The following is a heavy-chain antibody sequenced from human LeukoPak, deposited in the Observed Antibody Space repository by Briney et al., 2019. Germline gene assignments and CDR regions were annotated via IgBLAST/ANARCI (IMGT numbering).Heavy chain of an antibody. D-gene: IGHD2-2*01. CDR1: GFTFSTYV. CDR3: ARDLRYCGSSSCYFVYYGMDV. Sequence: GGSLRLFCAASGFTFSTYVIHWVRQAPGKGLEWVAVISHDGSNKYYADSVKGRFTISRDNSKNTLYLQVNSLRAEDTAVYYCARDLRYCGSSSCYFVYYGMDVWGQGTTVTVSS. V-gene: IGHV3-30-3*01. J-gene: IGHJ6*02. CDR2: ISHDGSNK.